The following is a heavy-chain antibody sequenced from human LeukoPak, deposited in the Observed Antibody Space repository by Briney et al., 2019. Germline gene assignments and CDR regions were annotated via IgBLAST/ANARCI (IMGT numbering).Heavy chain of an antibody. CDR2: INPNSGGT. J-gene: IGHJ4*02. D-gene: IGHD4-23*01. CDR3: ARGLDYGGNSDY. V-gene: IGHV1-2*02. CDR1: GYTFTAYY. Sequence: RASVKVSCKTSGYTFTAYYMHWVRQAPGQGLEWMGWINPNSGGTNYAQKFQGRVTMTRDTSISTAYMELSRLRSDDTAVYYCARGLDYGGNSDYWGQGTLVTVSS.